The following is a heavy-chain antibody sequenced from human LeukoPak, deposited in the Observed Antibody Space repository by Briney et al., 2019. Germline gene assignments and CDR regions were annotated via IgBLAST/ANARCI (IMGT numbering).Heavy chain of an antibody. J-gene: IGHJ4*02. CDR1: GYAFNIYD. CDR3: AVHLPGDYLDR. V-gene: IGHV1-8*01. CDR2: MNPDSGNT. Sequence: GASVNVSCKASGYAFNIYDINWVRQATGQGRECMGWMNPDSGNTGCAQKFQGRVTITSNTSITTAYMELSSLRFEDKAVYYCAVHLPGDYLDRWGQGTLVTVSS.